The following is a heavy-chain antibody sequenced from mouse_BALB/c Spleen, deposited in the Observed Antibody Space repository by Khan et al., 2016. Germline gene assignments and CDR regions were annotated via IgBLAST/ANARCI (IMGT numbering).Heavy chain of an antibody. Sequence: QIQLVQSGPELKKPGETVKISCKASGYTFTNYGMNWVKQAPGKGLKWMGWINTYTGETTYADAFKGRFSFSLETSASTVFLQINRPKNEDMATYFCATWEFAYWGQGTLVTVSA. D-gene: IGHD4-1*01. J-gene: IGHJ3*01. CDR3: ATWEFAY. V-gene: IGHV9-1*02. CDR2: INTYTGET. CDR1: GYTFTNYG.